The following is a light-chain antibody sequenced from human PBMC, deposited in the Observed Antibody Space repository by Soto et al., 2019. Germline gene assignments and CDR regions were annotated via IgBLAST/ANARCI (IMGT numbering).Light chain of an antibody. CDR1: QSLLHSNGYNY. J-gene: IGKJ5*01. CDR2: LGS. Sequence: IVMTQSPLSLPVTPGEPASISCRSSQSLLHSNGYNYLDWYLQKPGQSPQLLIYLGSNRASGVPDRFSGSGSGTDFTLTVSSLQAEDVAVYYCQQYYSTPITFGQGTRLEIK. V-gene: IGKV2-28*01. CDR3: QQYYSTPIT.